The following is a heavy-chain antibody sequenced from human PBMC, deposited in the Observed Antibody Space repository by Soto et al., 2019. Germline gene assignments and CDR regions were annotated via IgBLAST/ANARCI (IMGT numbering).Heavy chain of an antibody. CDR3: ARGRRSDYYYYYYMDV. D-gene: IGHD1-1*01. Sequence: QVQLQESGPGLVKPSETLSLTCTVSGGSISSYYWSWIRQPPGKGLEWIGYIYYSGSTNYNPSLKSRVTISADTSKNQFSLRLSSVTAADTAVYYCARGRRSDYYYYYYMDVWGKGTTVTVSS. V-gene: IGHV4-59*01. CDR1: GGSISSYY. J-gene: IGHJ6*03. CDR2: IYYSGST.